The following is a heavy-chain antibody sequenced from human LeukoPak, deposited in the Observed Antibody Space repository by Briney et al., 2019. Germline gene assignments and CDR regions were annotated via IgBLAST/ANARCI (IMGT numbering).Heavy chain of an antibody. CDR3: ARSDRSCDY. CDR1: GFTFSSYW. Sequence: GGSLRLSCAASGFTFSSYWMHWARQTPGKGLMWVSRIKTDGSSTTYADSVKGRFTISRDNAKNSLYLRMNSLRAEDTAVYYCARSDRSCDYWGQGTLVTVSS. CDR2: IKTDGSST. J-gene: IGHJ4*02. V-gene: IGHV3-74*03.